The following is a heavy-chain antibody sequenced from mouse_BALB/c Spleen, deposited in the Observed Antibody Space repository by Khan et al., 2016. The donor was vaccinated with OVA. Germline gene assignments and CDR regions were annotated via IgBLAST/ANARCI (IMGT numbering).Heavy chain of an antibody. J-gene: IGHJ3*01. Sequence: VKLMESGAELVRPGSSVKISCKASGYGFSNYLMNWVKQGPGQGLEWIGQIYPGDGNTNYNGKFKDKATLTVDKSYSTAYMQLSSLTSEDSAVYFCARSGYDYFAYWGQGTLVTVSA. D-gene: IGHD2-14*01. CDR3: ARSGYDYFAY. V-gene: IGHV1-80*01. CDR2: IYPGDGNT. CDR1: GYGFSNYL.